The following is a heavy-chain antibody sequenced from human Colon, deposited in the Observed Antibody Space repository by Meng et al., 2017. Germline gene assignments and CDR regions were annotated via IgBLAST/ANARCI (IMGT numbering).Heavy chain of an antibody. CDR3: AIGPWELDY. CDR2: VDYSGNT. D-gene: IGHD1-26*01. J-gene: IGHJ4*02. V-gene: IGHV4-61*01. CDR1: GGSVSSGSHY. Sequence: VQPQESGPGLLRPSETLSLTCTVSGGSVSSGSHYWSWIRQPPGKGLEFIAYVDYSGNTNYNPSLKGRVTTSIDMSKSQFSLKVSSVTAADTAVYYCAIGPWELDYWGQGLLVTVSS.